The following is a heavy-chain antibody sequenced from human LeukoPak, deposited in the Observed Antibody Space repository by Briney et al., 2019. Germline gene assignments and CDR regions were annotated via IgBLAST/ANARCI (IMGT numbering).Heavy chain of an antibody. CDR1: GFTFSSYG. Sequence: VSVKVSFKASGFTFSSYGISWVRQAPGQGLEWMGWISSSSGNTNYAQKFQGRVTMTTDKSTSTAYMELRSLRSDDTAVYYCAREHPHFGELWNDYWGQGTPVTVSS. V-gene: IGHV1-18*01. D-gene: IGHD3-10*01. J-gene: IGHJ4*02. CDR3: AREHPHFGELWNDY. CDR2: ISSSSGNT.